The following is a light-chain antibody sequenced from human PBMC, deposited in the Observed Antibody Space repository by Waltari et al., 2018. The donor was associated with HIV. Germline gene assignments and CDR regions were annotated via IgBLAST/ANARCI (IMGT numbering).Light chain of an antibody. CDR2: LKRDGSH. Sequence: QLVLTQSPSASASLVASVKLTCTLSRGHTNYAIAWHQQHPEKGPRYLMTLKRDGSHSKGDGIPDRFSGSSAGAERYLIISSLQSEDEADYYCQTWGTGIQVFGGGTKLTVL. J-gene: IGLJ3*02. CDR1: RGHTNYA. CDR3: QTWGTGIQV. V-gene: IGLV4-69*02.